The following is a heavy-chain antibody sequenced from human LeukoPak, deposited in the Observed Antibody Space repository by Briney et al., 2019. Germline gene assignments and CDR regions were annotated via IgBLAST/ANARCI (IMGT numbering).Heavy chain of an antibody. Sequence: GGSLRLSCAASGFTFSSYWMHWVRRVPGKGLVWVSRIKSDGSTTYYADSVKGRFTMSRDNGKSTVYLEMKSLRPEDTAVYYCAREGPYGSAYLDYWGQGDLVTVSS. CDR3: AREGPYGSAYLDY. J-gene: IGHJ4*02. V-gene: IGHV3-74*01. D-gene: IGHD3-10*01. CDR2: IKSDGSTT. CDR1: GFTFSSYW.